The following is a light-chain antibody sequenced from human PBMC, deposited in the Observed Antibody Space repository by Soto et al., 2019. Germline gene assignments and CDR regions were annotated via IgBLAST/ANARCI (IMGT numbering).Light chain of an antibody. CDR1: QSVDSTF. V-gene: IGKV3-20*01. CDR3: QHYMSSLT. Sequence: EIVLTQSPGSLSLSPGERATLSCRASQSVDSTFFAWYQKKPGQAPRLLIYGASKRATGVPAKFSGSGSGTDFTITISRLEPEDFALYYCQHYMSSLTFGQGTKVEIK. CDR2: GAS. J-gene: IGKJ1*01.